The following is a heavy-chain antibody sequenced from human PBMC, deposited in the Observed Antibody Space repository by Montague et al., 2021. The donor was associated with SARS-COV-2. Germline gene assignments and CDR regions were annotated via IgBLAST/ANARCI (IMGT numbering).Heavy chain of an antibody. Sequence: SETLSLTCTVSGASISGYYWTWIRQPPGRGLEWIGDVIYSGSTTYNPSLQSRLTISVDTSKNQFSLLLSSVTAADTAVYFCAKGTHVYETRRVGADWVDTHEKPAYMELCTVTAAETAVDSGAYGSESDAEHSSGAGWVDPWGQGTLVTVSS. CDR2: VIYSGST. V-gene: IGHV4-59*01. D-gene: IGHD4-17*01. CDR1: GASISGYY. J-gene: IGHJ5*02. CDR3: AKGTHVYETRRVGADWVDTHEKPAYMELCTVTAAETAVDSGAYGSESDAEHSSGAGWVDP.